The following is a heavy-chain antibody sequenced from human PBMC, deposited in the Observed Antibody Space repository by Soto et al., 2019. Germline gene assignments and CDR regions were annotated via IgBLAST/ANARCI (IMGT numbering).Heavy chain of an antibody. V-gene: IGHV3-23*01. CDR1: GFTFSSYA. CDR3: AKGGYSYGPKLYYFDY. J-gene: IGHJ4*02. CDR2: ISGSGGST. Sequence: GGSLRLSCAASGFTFSSYAMSWVRQAPGKGLEWVSAISGSGGSTYYADSVKGRFTTSRDNSKNTLYLQMNNLRAEDTAVYYCAKGGYSYGPKLYYFDYWGQGTLVTVSS. D-gene: IGHD5-18*01.